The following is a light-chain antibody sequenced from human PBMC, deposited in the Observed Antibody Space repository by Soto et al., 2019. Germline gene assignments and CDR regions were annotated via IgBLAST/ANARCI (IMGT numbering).Light chain of an antibody. J-gene: IGLJ3*02. CDR2: KDS. Sequence: SYELTQPSSVSVSPGQTARITCSGDVLGKKYARWFQQKPGQAPVVVIDKDSERPSGIPERFSGFSSGTTVTLTISGAQVEDEADYYCYSAPDNIGVFGGGTKLTVL. CDR1: VLGKKY. V-gene: IGLV3-27*01. CDR3: YSAPDNIGV.